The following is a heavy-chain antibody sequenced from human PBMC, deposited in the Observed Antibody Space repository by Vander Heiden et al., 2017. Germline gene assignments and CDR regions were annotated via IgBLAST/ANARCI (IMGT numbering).Heavy chain of an antibody. CDR2: IWYDGSNK. CDR3: ARDLGSGGSGGIDY. J-gene: IGHJ4*02. CDR1: AFTFGGYG. V-gene: IGHV3-33*01. Sequence: QVQLLESGGGVVQPGRSLRLYSSVSAFTFGGYGMHWVRQAPGKGLEWVAVIWYDGSNKYYADSVKGRFTISRDNSKNTLYLQMNSLRAEDTAVYYCARDLGSGGSGGIDYWGQGTLVTVSS. D-gene: IGHD2-15*01.